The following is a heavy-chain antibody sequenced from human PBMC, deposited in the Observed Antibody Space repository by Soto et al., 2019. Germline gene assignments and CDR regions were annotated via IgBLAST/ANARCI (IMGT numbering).Heavy chain of an antibody. CDR3: ARLNAYYYGSGSSNWFDP. V-gene: IGHV4-39*01. CDR2: IYYSGST. J-gene: IGHJ5*02. Sequence: SETLSLTCTVSGGSISSSSYYWGWIRQPPGKGLEWIGSIYYSGSTYYNPSLKSRVTISVDTSKNQFSLKLSSVTAADTAVYYCARLNAYYYGSGSSNWFDPWGQGTLVTVSS. D-gene: IGHD3-10*01. CDR1: GGSISSSSYY.